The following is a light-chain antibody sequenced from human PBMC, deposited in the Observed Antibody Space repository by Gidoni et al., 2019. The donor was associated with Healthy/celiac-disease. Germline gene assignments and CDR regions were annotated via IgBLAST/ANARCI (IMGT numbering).Light chain of an antibody. CDR2: AAS. J-gene: IGKJ3*01. CDR1: QGISSY. Sequence: DIQITQSPSSLSASVGDRVTITCRASQGISSYLNWYQQKQGKAPTLLIDAASSLQSGVPSRFSGSGSGTDFTLTISSLQPEDFATYYCQQSYSTLFTFGPGTKVDIK. CDR3: QQSYSTLFT. V-gene: IGKV1-39*01.